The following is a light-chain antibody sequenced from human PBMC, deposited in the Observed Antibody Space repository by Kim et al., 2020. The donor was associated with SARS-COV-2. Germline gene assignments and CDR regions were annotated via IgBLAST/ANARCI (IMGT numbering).Light chain of an antibody. CDR1: QDIGTW. V-gene: IGKV1-12*01. CDR2: AAS. J-gene: IGKJ4*01. Sequence: DIQMTQSPSSVSASVGDRVTISCRASQDIGTWLAWYQHKPGKAPKLLIFAASTLQSGVPSRFSGSGSGTDFALTISSLQAEDFATYSCQQANSFPLTFGGGTKVDIK. CDR3: QQANSFPLT.